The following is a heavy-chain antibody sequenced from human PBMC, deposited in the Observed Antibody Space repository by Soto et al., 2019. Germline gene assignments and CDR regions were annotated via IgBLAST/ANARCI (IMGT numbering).Heavy chain of an antibody. J-gene: IGHJ5*02. CDR1: GFTFSSYS. D-gene: IGHD6-13*01. Sequence: RLSCAASGFTFSSYSMNWVRQAPGKGLEWVSYISSSSSTIYYADSVKGRFTISRDNAKNSLYLQMNSLRAEDTAVYYCARYRAAAGNNWFDPWGQGTLVTVSS. CDR3: ARYRAAAGNNWFDP. CDR2: ISSSSSTI. V-gene: IGHV3-48*01.